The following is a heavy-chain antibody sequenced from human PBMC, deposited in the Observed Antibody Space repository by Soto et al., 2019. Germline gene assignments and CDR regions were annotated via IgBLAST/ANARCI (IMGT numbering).Heavy chain of an antibody. CDR3: ATQGLDSSGYYPHEDAFDI. D-gene: IGHD3-22*01. Sequence: ASVKVSCKVSGYTLTELSMHWVRQAPGKGLEWMGGFDPEDGETIYAQKFQGRVTMTEDTSTDTAYMELSSLRSEDTAVYYCATQGLDSSGYYPHEDAFDIWGQGTMVTVSS. CDR2: FDPEDGET. J-gene: IGHJ3*02. V-gene: IGHV1-24*01. CDR1: GYTLTELS.